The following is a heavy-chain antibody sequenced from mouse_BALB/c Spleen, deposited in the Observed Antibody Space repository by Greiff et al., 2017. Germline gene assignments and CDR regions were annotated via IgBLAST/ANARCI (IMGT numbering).Heavy chain of an antibody. CDR2: ILPGSGST. V-gene: IGHV1-9*01. J-gene: IGHJ4*01. Sequence: VHLVESGAELMKPGASVKISCKATGYTFSSYWIEWVKQRPGHGLEWIGEILPGSGSTNYNEKFKGKATFTADTSSNTAYMQLSSLTSEDSAVYYCAKDDRYDAMDYWGQGTSVTVSS. CDR1: GYTFSSYW. CDR3: AKDDRYDAMDY. D-gene: IGHD2-14*01.